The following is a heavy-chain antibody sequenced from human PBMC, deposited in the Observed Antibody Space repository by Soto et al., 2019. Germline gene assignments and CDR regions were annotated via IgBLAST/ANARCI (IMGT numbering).Heavy chain of an antibody. V-gene: IGHV4-59*01. Sequence: QVQLRESGPGLVKPSETLSLTCTVSGGSMRNDHWSWIRQPPGKGLEWIGYIFHSGNTNYNPSLKSRVTISVDTSKNQFSLNLTSATAADTAFYYCARGYGDDGAHWGQGTLVLVSS. CDR2: IFHSGNT. CDR1: GGSMRNDH. J-gene: IGHJ4*02. CDR3: ARGYGDDGAH. D-gene: IGHD4-17*01.